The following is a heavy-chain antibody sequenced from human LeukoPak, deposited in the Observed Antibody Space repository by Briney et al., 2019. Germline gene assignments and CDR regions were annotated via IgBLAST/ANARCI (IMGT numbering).Heavy chain of an antibody. CDR1: GGTFSSYA. V-gene: IGHV1-69*05. Sequence: SVKVSCKASGGTFSSYAISWVRQAPGQGLEWMGRTIPIFGTANYAQKFQGRVTITTDESTSTPYMELSSLRSEDTAVYYCARGDSSGYYGLYWGQGTLVTVSS. D-gene: IGHD3-22*01. CDR3: ARGDSSGYYGLY. J-gene: IGHJ4*02. CDR2: TIPIFGTA.